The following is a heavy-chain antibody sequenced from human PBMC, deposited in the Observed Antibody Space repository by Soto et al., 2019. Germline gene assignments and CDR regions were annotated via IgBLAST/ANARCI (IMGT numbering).Heavy chain of an antibody. J-gene: IGHJ5*02. D-gene: IGHD3-16*01. CDR3: ARDRGGSTVSSKPLGEWFDP. CDR2: IYYSGST. V-gene: IGHV4-59*01. CDR1: GGSISSYY. Sequence: SETLSLTCTVSGGSISSYYWSWIRQPPGKGLEWIGYIYYSGSTNYNPSLKSRVTISLDTSKNQFSLKLTSVTAADTAVYYCARDRGGSTVSSKPLGEWFDPWGQGTLVTVSS.